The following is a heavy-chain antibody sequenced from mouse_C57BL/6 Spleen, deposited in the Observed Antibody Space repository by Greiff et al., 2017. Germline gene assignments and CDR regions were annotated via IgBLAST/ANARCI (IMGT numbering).Heavy chain of an antibody. CDR1: GYTFTSYG. CDR2: IYPRSGNT. D-gene: IGHD1-1*01. J-gene: IGHJ2*01. CDR3: ARSPYYYGSSYRLNYFDY. Sequence: QVQLQQSGAELARPGASVKLSCKASGYTFTSYGISWVKQRTGQGLEWIGEIYPRSGNTYYNEKFKGKATLTADKSSSTAYMELRSLTSEDSAVYFCARSPYYYGSSYRLNYFDYWGQGTTLTVSS. V-gene: IGHV1-81*01.